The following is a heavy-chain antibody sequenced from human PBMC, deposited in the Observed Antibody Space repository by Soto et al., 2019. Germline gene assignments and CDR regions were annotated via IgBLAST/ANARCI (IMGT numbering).Heavy chain of an antibody. J-gene: IGHJ5*02. D-gene: IGHD3-22*01. Sequence: QITLKESGPTLVKPTQTLTLTCTFSGFSLSTSGVGVGWIRQPPGKALEWLALIYWNDDKRYSPSLKSRLTNTKDTSKIHVVLTMTNMDPVDTATYYYALSIDSSGYLSWFDPWGQGTLVTVSS. CDR2: IYWNDDK. CDR3: ALSIDSSGYLSWFDP. V-gene: IGHV2-5*01. CDR1: GFSLSTSGVG.